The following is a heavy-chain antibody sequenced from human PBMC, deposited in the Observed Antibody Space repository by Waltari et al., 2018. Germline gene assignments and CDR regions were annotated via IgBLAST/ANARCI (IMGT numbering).Heavy chain of an antibody. CDR1: GFPFSTYT. Sequence: EMQLLESGGALVQPGGSLRLSCAASGFPFSTYTMNWVRQAPGKGREWVACVTASGLMDYGDSVKGRFIISRDNSKNTLYLEMYRLRVEDTARYYCAKDEGARLAPTFGMDAWGQGTTVIVSS. CDR2: VTASGLM. J-gene: IGHJ6*02. CDR3: AKDEGARLAPTFGMDA. D-gene: IGHD6-6*01. V-gene: IGHV3-23*01.